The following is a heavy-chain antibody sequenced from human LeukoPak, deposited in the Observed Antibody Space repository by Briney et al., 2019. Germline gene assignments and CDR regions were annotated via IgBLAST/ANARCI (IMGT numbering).Heavy chain of an antibody. Sequence: GGSLRLSCATSGFTFSTFWMHWVRQAPGKGLVWVSRINHDGSSTNYADSVKGRFTISRDNAKNTLHLQMNSLRAEDTAVCYCAKDQGSSGWNYWGQGTLVTVSS. CDR2: INHDGSST. CDR3: AKDQGSSGWNY. D-gene: IGHD6-19*01. V-gene: IGHV3-74*01. CDR1: GFTFSTFW. J-gene: IGHJ4*02.